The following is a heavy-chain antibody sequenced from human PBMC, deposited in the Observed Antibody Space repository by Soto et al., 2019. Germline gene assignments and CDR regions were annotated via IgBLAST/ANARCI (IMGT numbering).Heavy chain of an antibody. Sequence: GGSLRLSCAASGFIFSSHWMHLVRQAPGKGLVGVSHIGPDGSNIWEADSVQGRFTISRDNARNRLYLQMNSLRDEDTAIYYCVRDSNWSFDYWGQGILVTVSS. CDR2: IGPDGSNI. CDR3: VRDSNWSFDY. V-gene: IGHV3-74*01. J-gene: IGHJ4*02. CDR1: GFIFSSHW. D-gene: IGHD6-13*01.